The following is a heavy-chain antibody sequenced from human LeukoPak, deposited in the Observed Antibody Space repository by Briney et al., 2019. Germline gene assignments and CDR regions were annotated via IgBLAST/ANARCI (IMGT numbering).Heavy chain of an antibody. CDR1: GYSFTSYW. V-gene: IGHV5-51*01. Sequence: GESLKISCKGSGYSFTSYWIGWVRQMPGKGLEWMGIIYPGDSDTRYSPSFQGQVTISADKSIGTAYLQWGSLKASDTAMYYCASSTYYYGSGSLYYYYGMDVWGKGTTVTVSS. CDR2: IYPGDSDT. J-gene: IGHJ6*04. CDR3: ASSTYYYGSGSLYYYYGMDV. D-gene: IGHD3-10*01.